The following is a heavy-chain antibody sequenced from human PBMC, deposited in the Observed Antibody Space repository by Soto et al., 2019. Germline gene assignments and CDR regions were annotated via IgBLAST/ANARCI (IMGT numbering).Heavy chain of an antibody. CDR2: IFSTDEK. J-gene: IGHJ6*02. CDR3: SRYGNRGPDYYYGMDV. V-gene: IGHV2-26*01. D-gene: IGHD3-10*01. CDR1: WLSHNYNKMT. Sequence: SRPKPVKATQTFGINCTACWLSHNYNKMTVSWIRQPPGRALEWLAHIFSTDEKSYTPPLKSRLTISTDTSKSQAVLTMTNMDPADTATYYCSRYGNRGPDYYYGMDVRGRGTTVIV.